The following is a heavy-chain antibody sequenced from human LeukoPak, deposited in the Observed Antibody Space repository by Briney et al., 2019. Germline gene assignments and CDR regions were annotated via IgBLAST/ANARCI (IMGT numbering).Heavy chain of an antibody. CDR1: GFTFSSYW. D-gene: IGHD1-26*01. Sequence: GGSLRLSCAASGFTFSSYWMSWVRQAPGKGLEWVANIKQDGNEKYYVDSVKGRFTISRDNAKNSLYLQMSSLRAEDTAMFYCAKDCKGSGSYFDYWGQGTLVTVS. CDR3: AKDCKGSGSYFDY. CDR2: IKQDGNEK. J-gene: IGHJ4*02. V-gene: IGHV3-7*01.